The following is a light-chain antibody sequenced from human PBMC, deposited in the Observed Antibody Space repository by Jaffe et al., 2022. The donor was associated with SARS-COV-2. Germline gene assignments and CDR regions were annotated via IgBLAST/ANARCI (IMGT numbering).Light chain of an antibody. CDR3: QQSYSIPWT. CDR1: ESIRRV. CDR2: AAS. Sequence: DIQMTQSPSSLSASVGDRVTITCRASESIRRVLNWYQQKPGRAPKLLIYAASSLQSGVPSRFSGSGSGTDFTLTISSLQPEDFATYFCQQSYSIPWTFGQGTKVEIK. J-gene: IGKJ1*01. V-gene: IGKV1-39*01.